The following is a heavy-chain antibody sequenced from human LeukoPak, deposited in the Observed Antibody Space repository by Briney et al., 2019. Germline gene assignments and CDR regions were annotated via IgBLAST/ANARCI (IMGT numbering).Heavy chain of an antibody. V-gene: IGHV3-21*01. D-gene: IGHD3-9*01. J-gene: IGHJ4*02. CDR2: ISSSSSYI. CDR3: ARESITIFPSPSNY. Sequence: GGSLRLSCAASGFTFSIYDLSWVRQAPGKGLEWVSSISSSSSYIYYADSVKGRFTISRDNAKNSLYLQMNSLRAEDTAVYYCARESITIFPSPSNYWGQGTLVTVSS. CDR1: GFTFSIYD.